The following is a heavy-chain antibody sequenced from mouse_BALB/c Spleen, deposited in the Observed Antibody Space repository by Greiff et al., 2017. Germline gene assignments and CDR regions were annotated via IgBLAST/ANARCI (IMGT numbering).Heavy chain of an antibody. V-gene: IGHV5-6-5*01. CDR2: ISSGGST. CDR1: GFTFSSYA. J-gene: IGHJ3*01. Sequence: EVHLVESGGGLVKPGGSLKLSCAASGFTFSSYAMSWVRQTPEKRLEWVASISSGGSTYYPDSVKGRFTISRDNARNILYLQMSSLRSEDTAMYYCARGDYGPLAWFAYWGQGTLVTVSA. CDR3: ARGDYGPLAWFAY. D-gene: IGHD1-2*01.